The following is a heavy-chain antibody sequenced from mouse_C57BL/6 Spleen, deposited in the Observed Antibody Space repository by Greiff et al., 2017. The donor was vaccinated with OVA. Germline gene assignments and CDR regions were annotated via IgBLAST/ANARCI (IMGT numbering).Heavy chain of an antibody. Sequence: QVQLQQPGAELVMPGASVKLSCKASGYTFTSYWMHWVKQRPGQGLEWIGEIDPSDSYTNYNQKFKGKSTLTVDKSSSTAYMQLSSLTSEDSAVYYCARSITPVVEDWYFDVWGTVTTVTVSS. V-gene: IGHV1-69*01. CDR3: ARSITPVVEDWYFDV. CDR2: IDPSDSYT. D-gene: IGHD1-1*01. J-gene: IGHJ1*03. CDR1: GYTFTSYW.